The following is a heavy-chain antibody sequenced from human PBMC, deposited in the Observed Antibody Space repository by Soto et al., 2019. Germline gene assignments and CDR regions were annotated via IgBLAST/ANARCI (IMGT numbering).Heavy chain of an antibody. J-gene: IGHJ3*02. D-gene: IGHD2-2*02. CDR1: GFTFRSYG. V-gene: IGHV3-33*01. CDR2: IWYDGSKK. CDR3: ARDSNLYLQISAFDI. Sequence: GGSLRLSCVGSGFTFRSYGMHWVRQAPGKGLEWVAVIWYDGSKKHYADSVKGRFTISRDNSKNTLYLQMNSLRAEDTAVYYCARDSNLYLQISAFDIWGQGTMVTVSS.